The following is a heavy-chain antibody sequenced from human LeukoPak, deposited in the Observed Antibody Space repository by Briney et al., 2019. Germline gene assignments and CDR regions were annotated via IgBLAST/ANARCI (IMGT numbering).Heavy chain of an antibody. D-gene: IGHD2-2*01. V-gene: IGHV1-18*04. Sequence: ASVKVSCKASGYTFTSYGISWVRQAPGQGLEWMGWISAYNGNTNYAQKLQGRVTMTTDTSTSTAYMELRSLRSDGTAVYYCARFGSVVVPTQGWFDPWGQGTLVTVSS. CDR3: ARFGSVVVPTQGWFDP. J-gene: IGHJ5*02. CDR1: GYTFTSYG. CDR2: ISAYNGNT.